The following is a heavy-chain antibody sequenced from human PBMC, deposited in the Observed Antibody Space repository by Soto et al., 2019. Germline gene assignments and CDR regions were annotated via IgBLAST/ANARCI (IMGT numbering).Heavy chain of an antibody. CDR1: GYTFTSYG. J-gene: IGHJ6*02. V-gene: IGHV1-18*01. CDR3: ARDGRELPGGGGMDV. D-gene: IGHD1-26*01. CDR2: ISAYNGNT. Sequence: QVQLVQSGAEVKKPGASVKVSCKASGYTFTSYGISWVRQAPGQGLEWMGWISAYNGNTNYAQKLQGRVTMTTDPSPSTAHMELRSLRSDETAVYYCARDGRELPGGGGMDVWGQGTTVTVSS.